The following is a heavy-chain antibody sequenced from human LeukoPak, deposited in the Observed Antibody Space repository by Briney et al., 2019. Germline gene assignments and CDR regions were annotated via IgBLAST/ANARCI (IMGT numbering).Heavy chain of an antibody. CDR1: GGSFSGYY. D-gene: IGHD3-10*01. V-gene: IGHV4-34*01. Sequence: SETLSLTCAVYGGSFSGYYWTWIRQPPGKGLEWIGEINHSGSTNYNPSLKSRVTISVDTSKNQFSLKLSSVTAADTAVYYCARQGVTMVRGVKAIWFDPWGQGTLVTVCS. CDR2: INHSGST. CDR3: ARQGVTMVRGVKAIWFDP. J-gene: IGHJ5*02.